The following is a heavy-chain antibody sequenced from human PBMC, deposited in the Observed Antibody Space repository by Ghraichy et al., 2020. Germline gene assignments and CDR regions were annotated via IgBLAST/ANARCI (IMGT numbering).Heavy chain of an antibody. CDR3: AKRGGVVPAAMSWFDP. CDR2: ISGSGGST. D-gene: IGHD2-2*01. V-gene: IGHV3-23*01. Sequence: GGSLRLSCAASGFTFSSYAMSWVRQAPGKGLEWVSAISGSGGSTYYADSVKGRFTISRDNSKNTLYLQMNSLRAEDTAVYYCAKRGGVVPAAMSWFDPWGQGTLVTVSS. J-gene: IGHJ5*02. CDR1: GFTFSSYA.